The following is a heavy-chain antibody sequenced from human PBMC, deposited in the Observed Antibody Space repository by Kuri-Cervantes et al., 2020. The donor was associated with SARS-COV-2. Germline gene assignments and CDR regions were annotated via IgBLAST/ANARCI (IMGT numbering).Heavy chain of an antibody. D-gene: IGHD6-13*01. CDR2: ISSSGSTM. V-gene: IGHV3-11*01. CDR1: GFIFSDYY. CDR3: ARALYSSSGPDY. J-gene: IGHJ4*02. Sequence: GESLKISCAASGFIFSDYYMSWIRQAPGKGLEWVSYISSSGSTMYYADSVNGRFTVSRDNAKNSVSLQMNSLRAEDTAVYYCARALYSSSGPDYWSQGTLVTVSS.